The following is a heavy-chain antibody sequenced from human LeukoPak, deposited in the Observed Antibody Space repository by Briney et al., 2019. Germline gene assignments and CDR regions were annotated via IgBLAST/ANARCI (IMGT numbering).Heavy chain of an antibody. CDR3: GRLFDS. J-gene: IGHJ4*02. CDR1: GGAIISDNFY. CDR2: INYSGTT. Sequence: SETLSLTCTVSGGAIISDNFYWGWVRQPPGKGLEWVGSINYSGTTYYNPSLRSRLSISVDTSRTQFFLRLDSVTAADTAVYYCGRLFDSWGQGILVTVSS. V-gene: IGHV4-39*01.